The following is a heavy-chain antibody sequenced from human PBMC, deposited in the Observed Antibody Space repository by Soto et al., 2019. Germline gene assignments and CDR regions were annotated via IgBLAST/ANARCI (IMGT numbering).Heavy chain of an antibody. CDR2: IIPIFGTA. V-gene: IGHV1-69*13. D-gene: IGHD3-22*01. CDR3: ARKGLRDYYDSSGYYAHYYYYYGMDV. CDR1: GGTFSSYA. J-gene: IGHJ6*02. Sequence: SVKVFCKASGGTFSSYAISWVRQAPGQGLEWMGGIIPIFGTANCAQKFQGRVTITADESTSTAYMELSSLRSEDTAVYYCARKGLRDYYDSSGYYAHYYYYYGMDVWG.